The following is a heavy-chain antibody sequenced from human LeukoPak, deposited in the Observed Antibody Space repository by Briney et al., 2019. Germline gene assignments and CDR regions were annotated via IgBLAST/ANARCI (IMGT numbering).Heavy chain of an antibody. CDR1: GFTFNSHG. Sequence: GGSLRLSCAASGFTFNSHGMHWVRQAPGKGLERVAFIRFDGTKEYYADSVKGRFTISRDNSRNTLFLQMNSLRAEETAIYYCAKDNYYGDYEVTSIFGVDWGQGTLVTVSS. CDR3: AKDNYYGDYEVTSIFGVD. J-gene: IGHJ4*02. D-gene: IGHD4-17*01. CDR2: IRFDGTKE. V-gene: IGHV3-30*02.